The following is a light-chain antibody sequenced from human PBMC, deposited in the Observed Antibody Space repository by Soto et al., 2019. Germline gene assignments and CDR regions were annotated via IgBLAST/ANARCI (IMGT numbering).Light chain of an antibody. CDR1: QSVSSSY. CDR3: QHYGSSRT. CDR2: DTS. V-gene: IGKV3-20*01. J-gene: IGKJ1*01. Sequence: ETVLTQSPGTLSLSPGERATLSCRASQSVSSSYLAWYQQKLGQAPRILIYDTSSRATGIPDRFSGSGSGTDFTLTISRLEPEDFAVYYCQHYGSSRTFGQGTKVDIK.